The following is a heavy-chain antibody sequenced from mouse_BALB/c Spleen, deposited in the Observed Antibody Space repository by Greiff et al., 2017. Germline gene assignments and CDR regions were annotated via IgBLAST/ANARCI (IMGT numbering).Heavy chain of an antibody. J-gene: IGHJ4*01. Sequence: DLVKPGASVKLSCKASGYTFTSYWINWIKQRPGQGLEWIGRIAPGSGSTYYNEMFKGKATLTVDTSSSTAYIQLSSLSSEDSAVYFCARAGVYYGYSMDYWGQGTSVTVSS. CDR1: GYTFTSYW. D-gene: IGHD1-2*01. CDR3: ARAGVYYGYSMDY. V-gene: IGHV1S41*01. CDR2: IAPGSGST.